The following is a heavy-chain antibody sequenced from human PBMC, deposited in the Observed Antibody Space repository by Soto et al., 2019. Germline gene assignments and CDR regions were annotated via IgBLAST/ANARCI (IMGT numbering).Heavy chain of an antibody. CDR1: AYTFTSYA. Sequence: GASVKVSCKASAYTFTSYAMHWVRQGPGQRLERMGWINAGNGNTKYSQKFQGRVTITRDTSASTAYMELSSLRSEDTAVYYCGLYCSSTSCYTGNYYYYGMDVWGQGTTVTVPS. V-gene: IGHV1-3*01. CDR2: INAGNGNT. CDR3: GLYCSSTSCYTGNYYYYGMDV. D-gene: IGHD2-2*02. J-gene: IGHJ6*02.